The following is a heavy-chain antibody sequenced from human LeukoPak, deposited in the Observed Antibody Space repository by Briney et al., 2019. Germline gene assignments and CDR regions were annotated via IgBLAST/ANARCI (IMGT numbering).Heavy chain of an antibody. CDR2: IWYDGSNK. V-gene: IGHV3-33*01. CDR1: GFTFSSYG. CDR3: ARDSTGAYGSGSYSHYFDY. J-gene: IGHJ4*02. D-gene: IGHD3-10*01. Sequence: GGSLRLSCAASGFTFSSYGMHWVRQAPGKGLEWVAVIWYDGSNKYYADSVKGRFTISRDNSKNTLYLQMNSLRAEDTAVYYCARDSTGAYGSGSYSHYFDYWGQGTLVTVSS.